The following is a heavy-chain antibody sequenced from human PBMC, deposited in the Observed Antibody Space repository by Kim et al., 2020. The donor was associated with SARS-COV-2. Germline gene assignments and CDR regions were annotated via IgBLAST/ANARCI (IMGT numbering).Heavy chain of an antibody. V-gene: IGHV1-2*02. Sequence: ASVKVSCKASGYTFTGYYMHWVRQAPGQGLEWMGWINPNSGGTNYAQKFQGRVTMTRDTSISTAYMELSRLRSDDTAVYYCATAGGYCSSTSCYTVGGDYWGQGTLVTVSS. J-gene: IGHJ4*02. CDR3: ATAGGYCSSTSCYTVGGDY. CDR1: GYTFTGYY. D-gene: IGHD2-2*02. CDR2: INPNSGGT.